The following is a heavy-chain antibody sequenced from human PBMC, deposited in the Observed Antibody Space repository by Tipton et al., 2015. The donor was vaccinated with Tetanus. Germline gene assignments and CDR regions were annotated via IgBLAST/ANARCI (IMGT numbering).Heavy chain of an antibody. J-gene: IGHJ4*02. D-gene: IGHD1-26*01. Sequence: TLSLTCTVSGGSISSGGYYWSWIRQHPGKGLEWIGDIYYSESTYYNPSLKSRVTISVDTSKNQCSLKLNSVTAADTAVYYCARDQARGARGWNYFNYWGQGTLVTVSS. CDR3: ARDQARGARGWNYFNY. CDR2: IYYSEST. CDR1: GGSISSGGYY. V-gene: IGHV4-31*03.